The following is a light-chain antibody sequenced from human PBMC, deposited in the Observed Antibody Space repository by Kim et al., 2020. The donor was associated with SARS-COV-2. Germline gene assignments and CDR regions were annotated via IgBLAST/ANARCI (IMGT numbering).Light chain of an antibody. V-gene: IGKV2-28*01. CDR1: QSLLHRNGYNY. CDR2: LGS. Sequence: DIVMTQSPLSLPVTPGEPASISCRSSQSLLHRNGYNYLDWYVQKPGQSPQLLIYLGSTRASGVPDRFSGSGSGTDFTLKISRVGAEDVGIYYCMQTLQTPITFGQGTRLEIK. CDR3: MQTLQTPIT. J-gene: IGKJ5*01.